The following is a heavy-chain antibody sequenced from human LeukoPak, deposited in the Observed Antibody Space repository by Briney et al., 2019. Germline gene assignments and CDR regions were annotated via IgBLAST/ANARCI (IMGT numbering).Heavy chain of an antibody. J-gene: IGHJ4*02. CDR1: GFSFDDFA. V-gene: IGHV3-9*01. CDR3: ARLSGSGRFDY. CDR2: VSWNSGNI. Sequence: PGGSLRLSCAASGFSFDDFAMHWVRQAPVKGLEWVSSVSWNSGNIDYADSVKGRFTISRDNAQNSLYLQMNSLRAEDTALYFCARLSGSGRFDYWGQGTLVTVSS. D-gene: IGHD5-12*01.